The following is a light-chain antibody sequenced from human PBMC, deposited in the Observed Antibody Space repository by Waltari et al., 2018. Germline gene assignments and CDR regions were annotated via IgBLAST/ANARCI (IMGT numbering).Light chain of an antibody. CDR2: KND. CDR1: CSNVGNTY. CDR3: ATWDDSLNSWV. J-gene: IGLJ3*02. Sequence: QPVLTLPPSASGTPGQVVSFSCSGSCSNVGNTYVYWYQQLPGTAPKLLIYKNDQRPSGVPDRFFGSKSGTSASLVISGLRSEDEGHYTCATWDDSLNSWVFGGGTKLTIL. V-gene: IGLV1-47*01.